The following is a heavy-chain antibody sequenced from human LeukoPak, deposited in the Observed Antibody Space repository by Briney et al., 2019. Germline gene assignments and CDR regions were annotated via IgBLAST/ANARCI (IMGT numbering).Heavy chain of an antibody. V-gene: IGHV1-69*05. CDR2: IIPIFGTT. CDR1: GGTFSSYA. J-gene: IGHJ4*02. Sequence: SVKVSCKASGGTFSSYAISWVRRAPGQGLEWMGGIIPIFGTTNYAQKFQGRVTITTDESTSTAYMELSSLRFEDTAVYYCARVKGCGGDCYYFDYWGQGTLVTVSS. D-gene: IGHD2-21*02. CDR3: ARVKGCGGDCYYFDY.